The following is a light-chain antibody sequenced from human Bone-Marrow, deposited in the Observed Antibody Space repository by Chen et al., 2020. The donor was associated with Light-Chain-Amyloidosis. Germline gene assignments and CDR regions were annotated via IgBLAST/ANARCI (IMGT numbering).Light chain of an antibody. V-gene: IGLV2-14*01. CDR2: EVT. Sequence: QSALTPPASVSGSPGQSITISCTGTCSDVGGDNHVSWYQQHPDKAPKLMIYEVTIRPSWVPSRFSGSRSDNTASLTISGLQAEDEADYFCGAYTSTNTLVFGSGTRVTVL. CDR3: GAYTSTNTLV. CDR1: CSDVGGDNH. J-gene: IGLJ1*01.